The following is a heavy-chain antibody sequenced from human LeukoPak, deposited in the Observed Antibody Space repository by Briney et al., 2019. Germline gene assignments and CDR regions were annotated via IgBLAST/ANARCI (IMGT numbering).Heavy chain of an antibody. CDR1: GFTFSTYW. CDR2: INQDGSEK. CDR3: ARDKQVGATLLDC. J-gene: IGHJ4*02. V-gene: IGHV3-7*01. Sequence: GGSLRLSCAASGFTFSTYWMSWVRQAPGKGLELVATINQDGSEKYYVDSVKGRFTISRDNAKHSLYLQIDSLRAEDTAMFFCARDKQVGATLLDCWGEGTLVTVSS. D-gene: IGHD1-26*01.